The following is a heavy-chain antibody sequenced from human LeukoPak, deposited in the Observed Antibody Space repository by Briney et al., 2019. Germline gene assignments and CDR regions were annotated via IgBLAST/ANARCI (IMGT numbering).Heavy chain of an antibody. V-gene: IGHV3-23*01. J-gene: IGHJ4*02. D-gene: IGHD3-9*01. CDR2: LSDSGDIT. Sequence: PGGSLRLSCAASGFTFSNYGMYWVRQAPGKGLEWVSGLSDSGDITYYTDSVKGRFTISRDNSKSTLFLQKNRLRAEDTAVYYCARGNRQAALRHFDWLLYYLDYWGQGTLVTVSS. CDR3: ARGNRQAALRHFDWLLYYLDY. CDR1: GFTFSNYG.